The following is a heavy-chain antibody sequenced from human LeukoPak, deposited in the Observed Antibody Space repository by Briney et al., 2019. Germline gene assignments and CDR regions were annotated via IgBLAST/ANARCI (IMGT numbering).Heavy chain of an antibody. D-gene: IGHD2-2*01. Sequence: GGSLRLSCAATGFTFSSHYFNWVRQAPGKGLEWVSAIPISGDSTYYADSVKGRFTISRDNSKNTLYLQMNSLRAEDTAVYFCAKDRSASCYAPIDWWGQGTLVTVSS. CDR1: GFTFSSHY. J-gene: IGHJ4*02. CDR2: IPISGDST. V-gene: IGHV3-23*01. CDR3: AKDRSASCYAPIDW.